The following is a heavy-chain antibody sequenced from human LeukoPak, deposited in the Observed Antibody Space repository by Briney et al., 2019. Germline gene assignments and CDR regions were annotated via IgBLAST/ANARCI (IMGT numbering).Heavy chain of an antibody. CDR1: GFTFSSYG. Sequence: GGSLRLSCAASGFTFSSYGMHWVRQAPGKGLEWVSAISASGGSTYYADSVKGRFTISRDNSKNTLYLQMNSLRAEDTAIYYCAKGKMTAFLNWFDPWGQGTLVTVSS. J-gene: IGHJ5*02. CDR2: ISASGGST. D-gene: IGHD2-21*02. V-gene: IGHV3-23*01. CDR3: AKGKMTAFLNWFDP.